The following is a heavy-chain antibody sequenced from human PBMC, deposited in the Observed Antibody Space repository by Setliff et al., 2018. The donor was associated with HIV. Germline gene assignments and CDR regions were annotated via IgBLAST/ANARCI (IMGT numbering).Heavy chain of an antibody. CDR3: ARRRCSAASCPDNSWNWLDP. J-gene: IGHJ5*02. Sequence: SETLSLTCAVYGGSFSGYYWGWLRQAPGKGLEWIGEINHSGRTNYNPSLKSRVIIAVDTSKNQFSLKVSSVTAADTAVYYCARRRCSAASCPDNSWNWLDPWGQGTLVTVSS. D-gene: IGHD2-15*01. CDR1: GGSFSGYY. V-gene: IGHV4-34*01. CDR2: INHSGRT.